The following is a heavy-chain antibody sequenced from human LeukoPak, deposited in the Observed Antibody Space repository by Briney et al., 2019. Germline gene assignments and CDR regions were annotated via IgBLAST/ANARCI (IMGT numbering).Heavy chain of an antibody. CDR1: GYTFTGYY. CDR3: ASLDGLTMAPHDAFGI. CDR2: INPNSGGT. J-gene: IGHJ3*02. D-gene: IGHD3-10*01. Sequence: ASVKVSCKASGYTFTGYYMHWVRQAPGQGLEWMGWINPNSGGTNYAQKFQGRVTMTRDTSISTAYMELSRLRADDTAVYYCASLDGLTMAPHDAFGIWGQGTMVTASS. V-gene: IGHV1-2*02.